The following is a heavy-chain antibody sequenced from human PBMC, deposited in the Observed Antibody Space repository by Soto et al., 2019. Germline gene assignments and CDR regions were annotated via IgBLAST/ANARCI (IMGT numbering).Heavy chain of an antibody. J-gene: IGHJ4*02. D-gene: IGHD4-4*01. CDR3: VHSQKQTVRFDY. V-gene: IGHV2-5*02. CDR2: IYWDDDK. Sequence: QITLKESGPTLVKPTQTLTLTCTFSGFSLSTSGLSVGRVRQPPGKALEWLALIYWDDDKRYSPSLKTRLTIIKDTSKNQVVLIMTNLDPVDTATYYCVHSQKQTVRFDYWGQGVLVTVSS. CDR1: GFSLSTSGLS.